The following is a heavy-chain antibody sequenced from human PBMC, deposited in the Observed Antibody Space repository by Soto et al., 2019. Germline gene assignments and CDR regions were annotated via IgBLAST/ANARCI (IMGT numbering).Heavy chain of an antibody. CDR3: VRDRSGYSYGYES. Sequence: AGVKVSCTASSYIFTGIGFSWVLQAPVHGLEWMGWLSGYDGSTNYAQKLQGRGTMTTVTSTSTAYMQPRGLRSDDTAVYYCVRDRSGYSYGYESW. D-gene: IGHD5-18*01. J-gene: IGHJ5*01. V-gene: IGHV1-18*01. CDR1: SYIFTGIG. CDR2: LSGYDGST.